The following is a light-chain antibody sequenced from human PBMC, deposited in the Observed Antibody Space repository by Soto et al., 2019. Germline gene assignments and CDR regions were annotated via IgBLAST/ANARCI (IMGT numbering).Light chain of an antibody. CDR2: AAS. J-gene: IGKJ3*01. CDR3: QQLNSYPRGFT. CDR1: QGISSY. Sequence: IQLTQSPSSLSASVGDRVTITCRASQGISSYLAWYQQKPGKAPKLLIYAASTLQSGVPSRFSGSGSGTDFTLTISSLQPEDFATYYCQQLNSYPRGFTFGPGTKVEIK. V-gene: IGKV1-9*01.